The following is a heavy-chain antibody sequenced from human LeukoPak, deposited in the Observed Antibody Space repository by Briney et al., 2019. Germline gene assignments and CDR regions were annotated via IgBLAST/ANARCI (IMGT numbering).Heavy chain of an antibody. V-gene: IGHV3-30-3*01. CDR3: ARDRRDAFDI. J-gene: IGHJ3*02. CDR1: GFTFSSYA. Sequence: PGGSLRLSCAASGFTFSSYAMHWVRQAPGKGLGWVAVIPYDGSNKYYADSVKGRFTISRDNSKNTLYLQMNSLRAEDTAVYYCARDRRDAFDIWGQGTMVTVSS. CDR2: IPYDGSNK.